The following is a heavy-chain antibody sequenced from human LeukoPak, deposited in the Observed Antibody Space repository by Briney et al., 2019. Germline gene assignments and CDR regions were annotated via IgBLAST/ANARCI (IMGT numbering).Heavy chain of an antibody. CDR3: ARGGLTKLDY. J-gene: IGHJ4*02. CDR1: GGSFSGYY. Sequence: SETLSLTCAVYGGSFSGYYWSWIRQSPGKGLEWIGEINHSGSTNYNPSLKRRVTISVDTSKNQFSLKLSSVTAADTAVYYCARGGLTKLDYWGQGTLVTVSS. CDR2: INHSGST. D-gene: IGHD4-11*01. V-gene: IGHV4-34*01.